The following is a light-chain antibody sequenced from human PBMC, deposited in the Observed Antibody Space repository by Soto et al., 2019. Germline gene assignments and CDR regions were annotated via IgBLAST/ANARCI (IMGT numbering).Light chain of an antibody. CDR3: QQYSSDLYT. Sequence: DIHMTQSPSTLSASVGDRITITCRASQDVSQWLAWYQHKPGKAPKLLIYKASTLESGVSSRFSGRGSGTEFTLTITNLQPDDFATYYCQQYSSDLYTFGQGTK. CDR1: QDVSQW. V-gene: IGKV1-5*03. CDR2: KAS. J-gene: IGKJ2*01.